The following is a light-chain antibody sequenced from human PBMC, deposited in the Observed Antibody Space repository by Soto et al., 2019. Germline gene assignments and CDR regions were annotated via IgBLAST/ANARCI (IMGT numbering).Light chain of an antibody. CDR3: QSYDSSNSWV. Sequence: NFILTQPHSVSESPGKTVTISCTRSSGSIASNYVQWYQQRPGSAPTTVIYDDNQRPSGVPDRFSGSIDSSSNSASLTISGLKTEDEADYYCQSYDSSNSWVFGGGTKLTVL. J-gene: IGLJ3*02. V-gene: IGLV6-57*04. CDR1: SGSIASNY. CDR2: DDN.